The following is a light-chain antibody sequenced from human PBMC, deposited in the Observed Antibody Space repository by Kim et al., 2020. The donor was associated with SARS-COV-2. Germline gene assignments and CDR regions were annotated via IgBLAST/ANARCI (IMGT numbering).Light chain of an antibody. Sequence: EIVLTQSPVTVSLSPGDRASLSCRASHSVSSSYLAWYQQKPGQAPRLLIYGASSRATGIPDRFSGSGSRTDFTLTISRLEPEDVAVYYCQQYGSSPHTFGGGTKLEI. CDR1: HSVSSSY. V-gene: IGKV3-20*01. CDR2: GAS. J-gene: IGKJ4*01. CDR3: QQYGSSPHT.